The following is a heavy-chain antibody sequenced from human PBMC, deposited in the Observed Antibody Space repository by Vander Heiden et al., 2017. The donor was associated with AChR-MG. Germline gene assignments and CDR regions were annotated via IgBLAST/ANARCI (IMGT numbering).Heavy chain of an antibody. CDR3: ASIRITGTTGLDY. CDR2: IYYSGST. CDR1: GGPISSYY. D-gene: IGHD1-20*01. Sequence: QVQLQESGPGLVKPSETLSLTCPVSGGPISSYYWSWIRQPPGKGLEWIGYIYYSGSTNYNPSLKSRVTISVDTSKNQFSLKLSSVTAADTAVYYCASIRITGTTGLDYWGQGTLVTVSS. V-gene: IGHV4-59*01. J-gene: IGHJ4*02.